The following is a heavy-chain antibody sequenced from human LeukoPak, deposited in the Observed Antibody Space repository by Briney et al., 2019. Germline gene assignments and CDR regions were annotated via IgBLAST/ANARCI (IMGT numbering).Heavy chain of an antibody. Sequence: PSETLSLTCTVSGGSISSGSYYWSWIRQHPGKGLEWIGYIYYSGSTYYNPSLKSRVTISVDTSKNQFSLKLSSVTAADTAVYYCARLRGVENYYFDYWGQGTLVTVSS. J-gene: IGHJ4*02. V-gene: IGHV4-31*03. CDR2: IYYSGST. CDR1: GGSISSGSYY. D-gene: IGHD3-10*01. CDR3: ARLRGVENYYFDY.